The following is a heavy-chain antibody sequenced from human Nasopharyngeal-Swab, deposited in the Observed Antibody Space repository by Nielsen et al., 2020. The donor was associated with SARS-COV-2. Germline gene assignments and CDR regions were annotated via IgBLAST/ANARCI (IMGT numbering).Heavy chain of an antibody. CDR2: ISTTSDYI. CDR1: GFTFTDYV. V-gene: IGHV3-21*01. Sequence: GESPKIPCAASGFTFTDYVMNWVRQAPGKGLEWVSSISTTSDYIYYADSVKGRFTISRDNARNSLHLQMHSLRAEDTAVYYCVRDGYFDWSFGYWGQGTLVTVSS. CDR3: VRDGYFDWSFGY. J-gene: IGHJ4*02. D-gene: IGHD3-9*01.